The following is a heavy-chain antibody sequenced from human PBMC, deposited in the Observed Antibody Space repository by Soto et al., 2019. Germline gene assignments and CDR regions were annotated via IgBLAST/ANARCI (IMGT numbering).Heavy chain of an antibody. V-gene: IGHV3-30-3*01. CDR3: ARETVVTARTPVWDY. J-gene: IGHJ4*02. CDR2: ISYDGSNK. CDR1: GFTFSSYA. Sequence: QVQLVESGGGVVQPGRSLRLSCAASGFTFSSYAMQWVRQAPDKGLEWVAVISYDGSNKYYADSVKGRFTISRDNSKNTLYLQMNSLRAEDTAVYYCARETVVTARTPVWDYWGQGTLVTVSS. D-gene: IGHD2-21*02.